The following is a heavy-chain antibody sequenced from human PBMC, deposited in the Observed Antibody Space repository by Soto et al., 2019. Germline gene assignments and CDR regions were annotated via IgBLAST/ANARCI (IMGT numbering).Heavy chain of an antibody. CDR2: ISYDGSNK. J-gene: IGHJ6*02. CDR1: GFTFSSYA. CDR3: ARGIEHYDFWSGYYGMDV. D-gene: IGHD3-3*01. Sequence: QVQLVESGGGVVQPGRSLRLSCAASGFTFSSYAMHWVRQAPGKGLEWVAVISYDGSNKYYADSVKGRFTISRDNSKNPLYLQMNSLRAEDTAVYYCARGIEHYDFWSGYYGMDVWGQGTTVTVSS. V-gene: IGHV3-30-3*01.